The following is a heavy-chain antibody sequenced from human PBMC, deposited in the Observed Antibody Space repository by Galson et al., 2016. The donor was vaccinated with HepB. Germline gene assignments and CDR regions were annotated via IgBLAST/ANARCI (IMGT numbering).Heavy chain of an antibody. CDR1: GASIRSSTW. CDR3: AREPVVGGYYFDY. CDR2: IYHSGTT. V-gene: IGHV4-4*02. Sequence: SETLSLTCAVSGASIRSSTWWSWVRQPPGKGLEWTGEIYHSGTTNYNPSLKSRVTISIDKSKNHFSLNLTSLTAADTAVYYCAREPVVGGYYFDYWGQGTLVTVSS. J-gene: IGHJ4*02. D-gene: IGHD3-10*01.